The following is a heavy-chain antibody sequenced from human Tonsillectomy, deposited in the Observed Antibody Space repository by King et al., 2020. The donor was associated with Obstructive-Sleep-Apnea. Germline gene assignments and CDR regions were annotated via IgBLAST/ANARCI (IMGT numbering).Heavy chain of an antibody. CDR1: GESLRGYF. CDR2: INHSGST. D-gene: IGHD3-3*01. Sequence: VQLQQWGAGLLKPSETLSLTCAVNGESLRGYFWSLIRQTPGRGLEWIGEINHSGSTNYNPSLKSRVTMSVDTSKNHMSLELRSVTAADTALYYCAKGSVFGPWGQGTLVTVSS. J-gene: IGHJ5*02. CDR3: AKGSVFGP. V-gene: IGHV4-34*01.